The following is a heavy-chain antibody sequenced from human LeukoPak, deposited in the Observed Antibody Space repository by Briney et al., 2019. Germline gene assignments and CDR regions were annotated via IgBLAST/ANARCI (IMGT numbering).Heavy chain of an antibody. CDR3: AKDSGYYDSSGYKSNYFDY. J-gene: IGHJ4*02. CDR2: ISWNSGSI. V-gene: IGHV3-9*01. D-gene: IGHD3-22*01. Sequence: GGSLRLSCAASGFTFDDYAMHWVRQAPGKGLEWVSGISWNSGSIGYADSVKGRFTISRDNAKNSLYLQMNSLRAKDTALYYCAKDSGYYDSSGYKSNYFDYWGQGTLVTVSS. CDR1: GFTFDDYA.